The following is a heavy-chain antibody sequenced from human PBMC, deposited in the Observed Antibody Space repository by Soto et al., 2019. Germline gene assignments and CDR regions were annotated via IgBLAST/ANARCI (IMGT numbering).Heavy chain of an antibody. D-gene: IGHD6-19*01. CDR3: ARQVVDGTVAGAGTFDY. CDR2: INHSGST. V-gene: IGHV4-34*01. J-gene: IGHJ4*02. Sequence: SETLSLTCAVYGGSFSGYYWSWIRQPPGKGLEWIGEINHSGSTNYNPSLKSRVTISVDTSKNQFSLKLSSVTAADTAVYYCARQVVDGTVAGAGTFDYWGQGILVTVSS. CDR1: GGSFSGYY.